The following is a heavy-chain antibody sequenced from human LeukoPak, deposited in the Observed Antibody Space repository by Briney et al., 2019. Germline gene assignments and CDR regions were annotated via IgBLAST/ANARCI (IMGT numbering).Heavy chain of an antibody. D-gene: IGHD6-19*01. CDR1: GGSISSSNW. J-gene: IGHJ4*02. CDR3: AREDVAVAGTVYY. V-gene: IGHV4-4*02. Sequence: SETLSLTCAVSGGSISSSNWWSWVRQPPGKGLEWIGEIYHSGSTNYNPSLKSRVTISVDKSKNQFSLKLRSVTAADTAVYYCAREDVAVAGTVYYWGQGTLVTVSS. CDR2: IYHSGST.